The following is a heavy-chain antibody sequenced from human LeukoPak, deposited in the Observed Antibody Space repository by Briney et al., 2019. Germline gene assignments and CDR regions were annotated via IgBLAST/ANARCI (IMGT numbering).Heavy chain of an antibody. J-gene: IGHJ4*02. CDR2: IYHRGSA. V-gene: IGHV4-59*01. CDR1: GGSISSYY. Sequence: SETLSLTCSVSGGSISSYYWTWIRQPPGKGLEWIGYIYHRGSANYNPSLKSRVTISVDTSKNQFSLKLSSVTAADTAVYYCARSRFLEWLVDYWGQGTLVTVSS. CDR3: ARSRFLEWLVDY. D-gene: IGHD3-3*01.